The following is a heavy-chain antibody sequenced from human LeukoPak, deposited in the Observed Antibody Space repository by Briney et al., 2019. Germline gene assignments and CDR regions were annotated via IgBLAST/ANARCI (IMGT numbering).Heavy chain of an antibody. J-gene: IGHJ4*02. Sequence: PGGSLRLSCAASGFTFSSYVMSWVRQAPGKGLVWVSRINSDGTSTNYADSVKGRFTISRDNAKNTMYLQMNSLRAEDTAIYFCARGCDSRCYGLGYLGQGNLVTVSS. D-gene: IGHD2-15*01. V-gene: IGHV3-74*01. CDR1: GFTFSSYV. CDR3: ARGCDSRCYGLGY. CDR2: INSDGTST.